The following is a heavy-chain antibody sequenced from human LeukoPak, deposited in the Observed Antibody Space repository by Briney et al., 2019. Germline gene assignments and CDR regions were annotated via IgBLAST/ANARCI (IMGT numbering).Heavy chain of an antibody. CDR3: ARDHADTTVVTPRARYYFDY. CDR1: DGSISSGGYY. CDR2: IYYSGST. V-gene: IGHV4-31*03. J-gene: IGHJ4*02. D-gene: IGHD4-23*01. Sequence: PSETLSLTCTVSDGSISSGGYYRSWIRQHPGKGLEWIGYIYYSGSTYYNPSLKSRVTISVDTSKNQFSLKLSSVTAADTAVYYCARDHADTTVVTPRARYYFDYWGQGTLVTVSS.